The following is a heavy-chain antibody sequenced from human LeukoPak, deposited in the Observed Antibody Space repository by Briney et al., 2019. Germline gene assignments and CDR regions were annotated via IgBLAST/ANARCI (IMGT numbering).Heavy chain of an antibody. J-gene: IGHJ4*02. Sequence: SETLSLTCTVSGGSITNYYWSWIRQPPGKGLEWIGFSYYNGNTNYNPSLKSRVTISVDTSKNQFSLKLTSVTATDTAVYYCARSRRSWSTFDYWGQGTLVTVSS. V-gene: IGHV4-59*08. CDR2: SYYNGNT. CDR3: ARSRRSWSTFDY. CDR1: GGSITNYY. D-gene: IGHD6-13*01.